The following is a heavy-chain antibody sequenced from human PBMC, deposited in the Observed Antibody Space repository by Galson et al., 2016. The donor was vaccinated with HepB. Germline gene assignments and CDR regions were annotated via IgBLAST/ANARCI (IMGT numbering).Heavy chain of an antibody. V-gene: IGHV3-53*01. CDR2: IDRSGNT. Sequence: SLRLSCAASGFTVSNHYMRWVRQAPGKALEWVSLIDRSGNTHYADSVKGRFTISRDSSKNTVYLQMNSLRVDDTAVYYCARGGGAAAAAWGQGTLVTVSS. CDR1: GFTVSNHY. CDR3: ARGGGAAAAA. D-gene: IGHD6-13*01. J-gene: IGHJ5*02.